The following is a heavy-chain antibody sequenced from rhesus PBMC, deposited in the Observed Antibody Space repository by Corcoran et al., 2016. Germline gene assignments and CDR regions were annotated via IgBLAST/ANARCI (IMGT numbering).Heavy chain of an antibody. Sequence: QVQLQESGPGLVKPSETLSLTCAVSGYSISSGYYWGWIRQPPGKGLEYIGYISGSSGSTYYNPSLKSRVPISKATSKNQFSLKLSSVTAADTAVYYCASPFTAAGGYWGQGVLVTVSS. CDR2: ISGSSGST. V-gene: IGHV4-99*01. J-gene: IGHJ4*01. CDR3: ASPFTAAGGY. D-gene: IGHD6-25*01. CDR1: GYSISSGYY.